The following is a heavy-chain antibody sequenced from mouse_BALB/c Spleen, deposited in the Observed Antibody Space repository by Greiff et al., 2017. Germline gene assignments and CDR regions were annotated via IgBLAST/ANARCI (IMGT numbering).Heavy chain of an antibody. D-gene: IGHD3-3*01. J-gene: IGHJ2*01. V-gene: IGHV1-69*01. CDR2: IDTSDSYT. CDR1: GYTFTDYW. Sequence: QVQLQQPGAELVMPGASVKMSCKASGYTFTDYWMHWVKQRPGQGLEWIGAIDTSDSYTSYNQKFKGKATLTVDESSSTAYTQLSSLTSEDSAVYYCARRGLWDRYFDYWGQGTTLTVSS. CDR3: ARRGLWDRYFDY.